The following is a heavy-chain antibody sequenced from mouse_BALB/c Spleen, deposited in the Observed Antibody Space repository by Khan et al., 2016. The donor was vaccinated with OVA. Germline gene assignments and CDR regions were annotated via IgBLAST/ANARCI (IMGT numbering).Heavy chain of an antibody. V-gene: IGHV3-2*02. CDR1: GYSITSCYA. CDR2: ISDSGVT. CDR3: ARGNYYGYYFDY. Sequence: EVQLQESGPGLVKPSQSLSLTCTVTGYSITSCYAWNWIRQFPGNKLEWMGYISDSGVTSYTPSLTSRIFITRDTSKNHFFLQLNAVTTEDTATYDCARGNYYGYYFDYWGQGTTLTVSS. J-gene: IGHJ2*01. D-gene: IGHD1-1*01.